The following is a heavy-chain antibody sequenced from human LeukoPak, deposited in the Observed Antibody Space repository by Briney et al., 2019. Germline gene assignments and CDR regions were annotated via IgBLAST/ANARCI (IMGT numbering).Heavy chain of an antibody. J-gene: IGHJ4*02. CDR1: GFNFNYFA. CDR2: IGDSGSGG. V-gene: IGHV3-23*01. D-gene: IGHD4-23*01. CDR3: SRIKYGGNSGYHFDY. Sequence: PGGSLKLSCSASGFNFNYFAMSWVRQAPGKRLEWVSTIGDSGSGGSYADSVRGRFTISRDNSKNMVYLQMHSLRVDDSAVCYCSRIKYGGNSGYHFDYWGQGTLVTVSS.